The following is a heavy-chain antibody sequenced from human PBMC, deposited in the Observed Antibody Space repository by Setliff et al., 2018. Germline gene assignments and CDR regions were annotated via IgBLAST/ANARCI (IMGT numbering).Heavy chain of an antibody. CDR2: ISFDGSDK. CDR3: AKVGVLGVFLVFDP. D-gene: IGHD3-16*01. CDR1: GFTFNNYA. Sequence: LRLSCAASGFTFNNYAMHWVRQAPGKGLEWVAVISFDGSDKYYADSVKGRFTISRDNSKNTLHLQMNSLRAEDTAVYYCAKVGVLGVFLVFDPWGQGTLVTVSS. J-gene: IGHJ5*02. V-gene: IGHV3-30-3*01.